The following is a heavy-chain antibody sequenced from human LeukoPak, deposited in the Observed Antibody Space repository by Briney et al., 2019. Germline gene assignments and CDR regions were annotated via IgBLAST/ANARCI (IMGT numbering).Heavy chain of an antibody. J-gene: IGHJ4*02. CDR2: VHFSGTT. Sequence: GGSLRLSCAVSGFTISNNYINWVRQAPGKGPEWVSLVHFSGTTFYADSVKGRFTMSRDNSKNTGYLQMNSLRAEDTAVYYCVGGPDDKKLGYWGQGTLVTVSS. V-gene: IGHV3-66*01. CDR1: GFTISNNY. D-gene: IGHD3-22*01. CDR3: VGGPDDKKLGY.